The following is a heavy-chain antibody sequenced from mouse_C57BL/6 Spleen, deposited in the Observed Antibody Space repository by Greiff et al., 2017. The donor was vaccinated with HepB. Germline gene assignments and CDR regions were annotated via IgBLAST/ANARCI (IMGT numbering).Heavy chain of an antibody. J-gene: IGHJ2*01. D-gene: IGHD2-3*01. CDR2: INPSSGYT. CDR1: GYTFTSYT. Sequence: QVQLQQSGAELARPGASVKMSCKASGYTFTSYTMHWVKQRPGQGLEWIGYINPSSGYTKYNQKFKDKATLTADKSSSTAYMQLSSLTSEDSAVYYCARSCYDGYYFDYWGQGTTLTVSS. CDR3: ARSCYDGYYFDY. V-gene: IGHV1-4*01.